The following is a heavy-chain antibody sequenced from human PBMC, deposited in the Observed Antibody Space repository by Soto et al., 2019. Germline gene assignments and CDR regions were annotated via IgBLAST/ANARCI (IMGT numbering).Heavy chain of an antibody. D-gene: IGHD3-16*01. CDR1: GVTVSRNY. CDR2: IYSGGST. V-gene: IGHV3-66*01. Sequence: PGGALRLSCAASGVTVSRNYMSWVRQAPGNGLEWVSVIYSGGSTYYADSVKGRFTISRDNSKNTLYLQMNSLRAEDTAVYYCARDWSDYSAFDIWGQGTMVTVSS. J-gene: IGHJ3*02. CDR3: ARDWSDYSAFDI.